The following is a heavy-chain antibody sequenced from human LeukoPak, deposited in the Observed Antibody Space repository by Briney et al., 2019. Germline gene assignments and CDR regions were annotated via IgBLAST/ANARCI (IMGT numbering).Heavy chain of an antibody. CDR2: INSDGSST. D-gene: IGHD3-3*01. CDR1: GFTFSSYW. V-gene: IGHV3-74*01. CDR3: ARDRKVSDFWSGYYSSGGNNWFDP. Sequence: GGSLRLSCAASGFTFSSYWMHWVRQAPGKGLVWVSRINSDGSSTSYADSVKGRFTISRDNAKNTLYLQMNSLRAEDTAVYYCARDRKVSDFWSGYYSSGGNNWFDPWGQGTLVTVSS. J-gene: IGHJ5*02.